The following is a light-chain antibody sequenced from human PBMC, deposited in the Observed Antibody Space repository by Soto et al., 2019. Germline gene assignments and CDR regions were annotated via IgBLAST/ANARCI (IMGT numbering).Light chain of an antibody. CDR1: QSTSSY. Sequence: EIQITQSPSTLSASVGDRVTITCRASQSTSSYLAWYQQKPGKAPKLLIYQASSLENGVPSRFSGSGSGTEFSLTISSLQPDDFATYYCQQYSSHSTFGQGTKV. CDR3: QQYSSHST. J-gene: IGKJ1*01. V-gene: IGKV1-5*03. CDR2: QAS.